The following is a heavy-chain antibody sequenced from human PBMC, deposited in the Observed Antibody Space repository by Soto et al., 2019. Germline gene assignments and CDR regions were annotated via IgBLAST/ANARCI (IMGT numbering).Heavy chain of an antibody. Sequence: SETLSLTCTVSGGSISSYYWSWIRQPPGKGLEWIGDIYYSGSTNYNPSLKSRVTISVDTSKNQFSLKLSSVTAADTAVYYCARHNGPLYVGYYYDMDVWGQGTTVTVSS. CDR2: IYYSGST. CDR3: ARHNGPLYVGYYYDMDV. J-gene: IGHJ6*02. CDR1: GGSISSYY. D-gene: IGHD3-16*01. V-gene: IGHV4-59*08.